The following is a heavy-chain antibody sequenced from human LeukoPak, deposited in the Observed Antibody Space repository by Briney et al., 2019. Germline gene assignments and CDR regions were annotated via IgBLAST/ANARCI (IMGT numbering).Heavy chain of an antibody. Sequence: ASVKVSCKASGGTFSSYAISWVRQAPGQGLERMGRIIPILGIANYAQKFQGRVTITADKSTSTAYMELSSLRSEDTAVYYCARDLGWRDSSGSSDYWGQGTLVTVSS. J-gene: IGHJ4*02. CDR1: GGTFSSYA. V-gene: IGHV1-69*04. CDR2: IIPILGIA. CDR3: ARDLGWRDSSGSSDY. D-gene: IGHD3-22*01.